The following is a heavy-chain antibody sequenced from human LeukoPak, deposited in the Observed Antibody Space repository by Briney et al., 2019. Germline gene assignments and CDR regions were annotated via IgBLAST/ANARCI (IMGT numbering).Heavy chain of an antibody. Sequence: PSETLSLTCNVSGDSIYSDGYYWSWIRQHPGKGLESIGYIYYSGSTYYNPSLKSRVTISVDTSKNQFSLKLSSVTAADTAVYYCARTYNWSGYPLDYWGQGTLVTVSS. V-gene: IGHV4-31*03. CDR3: ARTYNWSGYPLDY. CDR1: GDSIYSDGYY. CDR2: IYYSGST. J-gene: IGHJ4*02. D-gene: IGHD3-3*01.